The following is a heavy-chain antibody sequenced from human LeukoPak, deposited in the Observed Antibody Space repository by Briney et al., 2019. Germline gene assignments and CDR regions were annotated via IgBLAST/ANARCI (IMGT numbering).Heavy chain of an antibody. CDR2: ITTSSTYT. Sequence: GGSLRLSCEASGFSFSSYNMDWVRQTPGKGLEWISSITTSSTYTFYADSVKGRFTISRDNARNSLYLQMNSLTAEDTAVYYCARDPYSGAYGNTYYYYMDVWGKGTTVTISS. CDR1: GFSFSSYN. V-gene: IGHV3-21*01. CDR3: ARDPYSGAYGNTYYYYMDV. J-gene: IGHJ6*03. D-gene: IGHD1-26*01.